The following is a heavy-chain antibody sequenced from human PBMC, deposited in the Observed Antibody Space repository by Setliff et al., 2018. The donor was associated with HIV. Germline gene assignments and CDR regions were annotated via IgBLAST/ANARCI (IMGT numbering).Heavy chain of an antibody. CDR1: GFPFGDYP. CDR2: ITSKPSGATT. J-gene: IGHJ5*02. Sequence: GGSLRLSCTTSGFPFGDYPVTWVRQAPGKGLEWVGSITSKPSGATTDYAASVKGRFALSSDHSKGIAYLNRDSLRAEDTAIYYCAKTAYYFNNGGPKGWFDPWGQGTLVTVSS. V-gene: IGHV3-49*04. D-gene: IGHD2-8*01. CDR3: AKTAYYFNNGGPKGWFDP.